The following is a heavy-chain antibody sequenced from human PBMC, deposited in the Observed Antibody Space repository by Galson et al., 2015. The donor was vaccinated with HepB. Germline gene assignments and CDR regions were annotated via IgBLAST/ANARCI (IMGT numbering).Heavy chain of an antibody. CDR3: AKPRGGSYHSSFDY. D-gene: IGHD1-26*01. J-gene: IGHJ4*02. CDR1: GFTFDDYA. V-gene: IGHV3-9*01. Sequence: SLRLSCAASGFTFDDYAMHWVRQAPGKGLEWVSGISWNSGSIGYADSVKGRFTISRDNAKNSLYLQMNSLRAEDTALYYCAKPRGGSYHSSFDYWGQGTLVTVSS. CDR2: ISWNSGSI.